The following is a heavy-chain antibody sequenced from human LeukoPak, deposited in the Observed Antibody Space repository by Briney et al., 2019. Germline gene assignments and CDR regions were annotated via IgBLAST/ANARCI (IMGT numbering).Heavy chain of an antibody. D-gene: IGHD4-23*01. CDR2: ISGGGGST. Sequence: GGSLRLSCAASGFTFSSYGMSWVRQAPGKGLEWVSAISGGGGSTYYADSVKGRFTISRDNSKNTLYLQMSSLRAEDTAVYYCANDRYIYGGNFHYWGQGTLVTVSS. V-gene: IGHV3-23*01. CDR1: GFTFSSYG. CDR3: ANDRYIYGGNFHY. J-gene: IGHJ4*02.